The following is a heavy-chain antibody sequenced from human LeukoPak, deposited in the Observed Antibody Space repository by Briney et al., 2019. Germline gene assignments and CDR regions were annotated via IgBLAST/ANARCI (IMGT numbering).Heavy chain of an antibody. V-gene: IGHV3-74*01. CDR2: INSDGSST. CDR3: ARGRGGSYSDYCYYYMDV. D-gene: IGHD1-26*01. J-gene: IGHJ6*03. Sequence: GGSLRLSCAASGFTFSSYWMHWVRQAPGKGLVWVSRINSDGSSTSYADSVKGRFTISRDNAKNTLYLQMNSLRAEDTAVYYCARGRGGSYSDYCYYYMDVWGKGTTVTVSS. CDR1: GFTFSSYW.